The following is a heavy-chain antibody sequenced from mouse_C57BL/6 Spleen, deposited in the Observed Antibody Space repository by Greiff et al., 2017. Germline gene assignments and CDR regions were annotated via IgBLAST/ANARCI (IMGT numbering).Heavy chain of an antibody. D-gene: IGHD1-1*01. CDR1: GFTFSDYY. J-gene: IGHJ2*01. Sequence: DVKLVESEGGLVQPGSSMKLSCTASGFTFSDYYMAWVRQVPEKGLEWVANINYDGSSTYYLDSLKSRFIISRDNAKNILYLQMSSLKSEDTATYYCARDPYGSSYDYFDYWGQGTTLTVSS. V-gene: IGHV5-16*01. CDR3: ARDPYGSSYDYFDY. CDR2: INYDGSST.